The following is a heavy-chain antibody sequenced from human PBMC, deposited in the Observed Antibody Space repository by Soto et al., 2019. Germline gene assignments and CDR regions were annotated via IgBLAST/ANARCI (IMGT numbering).Heavy chain of an antibody. CDR2: INLNTGGS. V-gene: IGHV1-2*02. J-gene: IGHJ6*02. CDR1: GYTFSNYF. Sequence: QVQLVQSGAEVRKPGASVKVSCKASGYTFSNYFIHWVRQAPGHGLKSLGWINLNTGGSISAQSFRGRVTMTGDTPMITAFMELSGRTTDDTAIYFCARGTLVVTAPADLFDYIMDVWGQGPTVTVS. D-gene: IGHD3-22*01. CDR3: ARGTLVVTAPADLFDYIMDV.